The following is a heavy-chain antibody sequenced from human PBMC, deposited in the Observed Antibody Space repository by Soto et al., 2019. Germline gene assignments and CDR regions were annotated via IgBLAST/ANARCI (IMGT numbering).Heavy chain of an antibody. V-gene: IGHV1-18*01. CDR2: ISAYNGNT. J-gene: IGHJ4*02. CDR3: ARQWLSNFDY. Sequence: GXSVKVSFKASRYTFTSYGISWVRQAPGQGLEWMGWISAYNGNTNYAQKLQGRVTMTTDTSTSTAYMELRSLRSDDTAVYYCARQWLSNFDYWGQGTLVTVSS. CDR1: RYTFTSYG. D-gene: IGHD6-19*01.